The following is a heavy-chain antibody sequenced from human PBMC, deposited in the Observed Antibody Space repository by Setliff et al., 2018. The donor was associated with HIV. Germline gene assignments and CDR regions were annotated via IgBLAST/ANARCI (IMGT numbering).Heavy chain of an antibody. V-gene: IGHV1-2*02. D-gene: IGHD2-15*01. CDR3: VKGAGGYYDF. Sequence: ASVKVSCKTSGYTFTDHNIHWVRQAPGQGLEWMGWINPKSGDTTYAQRLQGRVTMTRDTSINTAYMELNRLLYDDTALYYCVKGAGGYYDFWSQGTLVTVPS. J-gene: IGHJ4*02. CDR1: GYTFTDHN. CDR2: INPKSGDT.